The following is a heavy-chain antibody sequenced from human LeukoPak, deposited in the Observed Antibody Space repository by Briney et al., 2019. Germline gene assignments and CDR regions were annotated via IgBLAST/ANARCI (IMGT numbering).Heavy chain of an antibody. Sequence: GGSLRLSCAASGFTFSSYGMHWVRQAPGKGLERVAVIWYDGSNKYYADSVKGRFTISRDNSKNTLYLQMNSLRAEDTAVYYCARDLHRPMIVVKREGAFDYWGQGTLVTVSS. CDR3: ARDLHRPMIVVKREGAFDY. V-gene: IGHV3-33*01. CDR1: GFTFSSYG. J-gene: IGHJ4*02. CDR2: IWYDGSNK. D-gene: IGHD3-22*01.